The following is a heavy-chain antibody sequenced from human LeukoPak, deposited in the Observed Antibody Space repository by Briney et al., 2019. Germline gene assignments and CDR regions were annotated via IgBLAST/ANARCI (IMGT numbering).Heavy chain of an antibody. CDR2: IYYRGST. CDR1: GGSVSSGSYY. J-gene: IGHJ4*02. V-gene: IGHV4-61*01. CDR3: ARDYGEYGNDY. Sequence: SETLSLTCTVSGGSVSSGSYYWSWIRQPPGKGLEWIGYIYYRGSTNYNPSLKSRVTISVDTSKNQFSLKLSSVTAADTAIYYCARDYGEYGNDYWGQGILVSVSS. D-gene: IGHD4-17*01.